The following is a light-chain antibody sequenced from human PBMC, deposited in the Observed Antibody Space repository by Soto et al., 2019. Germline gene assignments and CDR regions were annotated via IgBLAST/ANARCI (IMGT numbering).Light chain of an antibody. V-gene: IGKV3-15*01. Sequence: VIPQSRAPRPASTWKSVISSFMASQSVRSKLAWYQQLPGRPPRLLIYGASTRATGFPARCIGRGSGTEFSLAISSLQSEDLAVFFIEKDGKCPQVFGGGTKVDIK. CDR3: EKDGKCPQV. J-gene: IGKJ4*02. CDR1: QSVRSK. CDR2: GAS.